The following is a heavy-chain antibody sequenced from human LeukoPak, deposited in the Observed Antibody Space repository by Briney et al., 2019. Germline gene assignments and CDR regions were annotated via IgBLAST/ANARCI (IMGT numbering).Heavy chain of an antibody. CDR1: GYTFTGYY. V-gene: IGHV1-2*02. J-gene: IGHJ4*02. Sequence: ASVKVSCKASGYTFTGYYMQWVRQAPGQGLEWMGWINPNSGGTNYAQKFQGRVTMTRGTSITTAYMELTSLRSDDTAVYYCARASGYVRLDYWGQGALVTVSS. D-gene: IGHD3-10*02. CDR3: ARASGYVRLDY. CDR2: INPNSGGT.